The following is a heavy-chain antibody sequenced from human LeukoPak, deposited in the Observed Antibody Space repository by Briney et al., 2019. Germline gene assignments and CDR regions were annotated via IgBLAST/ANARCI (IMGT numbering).Heavy chain of an antibody. Sequence: PGGSLRLSCAASGFTFSSYAMSWVRQAPGKGLEWVSGISGSGGSTYYADSVKGRFTISRDNSKNTLYLQMNSLRAEDTAVYYCAKDVYYDSSGLDTGIDYWGQGTLVTVSS. D-gene: IGHD3-22*01. V-gene: IGHV3-23*01. CDR1: GFTFSSYA. CDR2: ISGSGGST. J-gene: IGHJ4*02. CDR3: AKDVYYDSSGLDTGIDY.